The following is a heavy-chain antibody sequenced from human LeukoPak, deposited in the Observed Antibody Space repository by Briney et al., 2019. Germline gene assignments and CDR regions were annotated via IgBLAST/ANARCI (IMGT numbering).Heavy chain of an antibody. V-gene: IGHV3-21*01. Sequence: ETLSLTCTVSGGSISSSSYYWGWVRQAPGKGLEWVSSISSSSSYIYYADSVKGRFTISRDNAKNSLYLQMNSLRAEDTAVYYCARDPLEWLPGGAFDIWGQGTMVTVSS. CDR1: GGSISSSSYY. D-gene: IGHD3-3*01. J-gene: IGHJ3*02. CDR2: ISSSSSYI. CDR3: ARDPLEWLPGGAFDI.